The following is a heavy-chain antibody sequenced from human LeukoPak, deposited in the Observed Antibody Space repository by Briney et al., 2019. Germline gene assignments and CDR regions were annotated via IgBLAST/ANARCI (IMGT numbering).Heavy chain of an antibody. CDR3: ARAQGYCSSTSCYGFDP. V-gene: IGHV1-2*04. J-gene: IGHJ5*02. D-gene: IGHD2-2*01. CDR2: INPNSGGT. CDR1: GYTFTGYY. Sequence: ASVKVSCKASGYTFTGYYMHWVRQAPGQGLEWMGWINPNSGGTNYAQKFQGWVTMTRDTSISTAYMELSRLRSDDTAVYYCARAQGYCSSTSCYGFDPWGQGTLVTVSS.